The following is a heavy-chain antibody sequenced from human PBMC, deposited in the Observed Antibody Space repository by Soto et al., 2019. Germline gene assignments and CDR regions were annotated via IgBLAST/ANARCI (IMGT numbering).Heavy chain of an antibody. Sequence: PGGSLRLSCAASGFTFSDYYMSWIRQAPGRGLEWVSYISSSGSTIYYADSVKGRFTISRDNAKNSLYLQMNSLRAEDTAVYYCARDSFRRNTRYGMDVWGQGTKVTVSS. D-gene: IGHD2-2*02. V-gene: IGHV3-11*01. CDR3: ARDSFRRNTRYGMDV. J-gene: IGHJ6*02. CDR2: ISSSGSTI. CDR1: GFTFSDYY.